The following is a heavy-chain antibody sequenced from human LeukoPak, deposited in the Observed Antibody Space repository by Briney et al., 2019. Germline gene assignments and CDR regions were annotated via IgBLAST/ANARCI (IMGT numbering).Heavy chain of an antibody. Sequence: SETLSLTCTVSGGSISSYYWSWIRQPPGKGLEWIGFISFSGSTNYNPSLKSRVTISVDTSKNQFSLELSSVTAADTAVYYCARMTGGPGYWGQGTLVTVSS. CDR2: ISFSGST. V-gene: IGHV4-59*08. CDR1: GGSISSYY. CDR3: ARMTGGPGY. D-gene: IGHD2-15*01. J-gene: IGHJ4*02.